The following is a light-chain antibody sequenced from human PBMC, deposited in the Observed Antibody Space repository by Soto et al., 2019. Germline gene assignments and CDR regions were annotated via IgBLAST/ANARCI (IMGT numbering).Light chain of an antibody. CDR1: QGISNY. CDR3: QKYNSAPWP. CDR2: AAS. J-gene: IGKJ1*01. Sequence: DIQMTQSPSSLSASVGDRVTITCRASQGISNYLAWYQHKPGKVPKLMIYAASTLQSGVPSRFSGSGSGTDFTFTISSLQPEDVATYYCQKYNSAPWPFGQGTKVEIK. V-gene: IGKV1-27*01.